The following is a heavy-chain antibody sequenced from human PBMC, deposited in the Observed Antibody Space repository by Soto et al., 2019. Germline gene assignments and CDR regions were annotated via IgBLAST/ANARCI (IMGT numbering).Heavy chain of an antibody. CDR2: LNQDGSEI. CDR1: GFTFSASW. Sequence: EVQLVESGGGLVQPGGSLRLSCVTSGFTFSASWMNWVRQAPGKGLEWVANLNQDGSEIKYVDSVKGRFTISRDNARNSVYLQINCLRTEDTAVYYCASWVYPRNYWGQGTLVTVSS. J-gene: IGHJ4*02. CDR3: ASWVYPRNY. V-gene: IGHV3-7*01. D-gene: IGHD3-16*01.